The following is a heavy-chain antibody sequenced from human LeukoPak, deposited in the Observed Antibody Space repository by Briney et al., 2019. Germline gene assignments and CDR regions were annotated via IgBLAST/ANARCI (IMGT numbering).Heavy chain of an antibody. Sequence: SQTLSLTCTVSGGSISSGSYYWSWIRQPAGKGLEWIGRIYTSGSTNYNPSLKSRVTISVDTSKNQFSLKLSSVTAADTAVYYCAREGSGYDYVYFDYWGQGTLVTVSS. CDR1: GGSISSGSYY. CDR2: IYTSGST. V-gene: IGHV4-61*02. CDR3: AREGSGYDYVYFDY. D-gene: IGHD5-12*01. J-gene: IGHJ4*02.